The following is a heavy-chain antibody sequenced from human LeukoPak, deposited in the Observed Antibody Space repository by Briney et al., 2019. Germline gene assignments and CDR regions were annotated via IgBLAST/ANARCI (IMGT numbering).Heavy chain of an antibody. CDR3: ARDHCSGGSCYPR. V-gene: IGHV3-53*01. CDR1: GFTVSSNY. J-gene: IGHJ4*02. Sequence: PGGSLRLSCAASGFTVSSNYMSWVRQAPGKGPEWVSVIYSGGSTYYADSVKGRFTISRDNSKNTLYLQMNSLRAEDTAVYYCARDHCSGGSCYPRWGQGTLVTVSS. CDR2: IYSGGST. D-gene: IGHD2-15*01.